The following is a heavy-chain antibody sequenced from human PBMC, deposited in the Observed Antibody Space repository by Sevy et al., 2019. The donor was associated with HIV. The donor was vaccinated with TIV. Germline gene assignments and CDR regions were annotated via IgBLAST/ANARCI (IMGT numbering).Heavy chain of an antibody. Sequence: GGSLRLSCAASGFAFYDYSMSWIRLAPVKGLEWVATVSFGCGKINYADSVKGRFTISRDNSKNSFYLQMDNLRVEDTALCYCAREGCTRPHDYWGQGTRVTVSS. V-gene: IGHV3-23*01. D-gene: IGHD2-8*01. CDR2: VSFGCGKI. J-gene: IGHJ4*02. CDR1: GFAFYDYS. CDR3: AREGCTRPHDY.